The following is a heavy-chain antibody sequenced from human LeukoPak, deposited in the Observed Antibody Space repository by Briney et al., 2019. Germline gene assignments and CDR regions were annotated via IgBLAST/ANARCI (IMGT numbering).Heavy chain of an antibody. V-gene: IGHV1-46*01. CDR2: INPSSGST. CDR1: GYTFTSYY. J-gene: IGHJ6*01. CDR3: EREPEFTGVFGVVYGMDV. D-gene: IGHD3-3*01. Sequence: ASVKVSCKASGYTFTSYYMHWVRQAPGQGLEWMGIINPSSGSTSYAQKFQGRVTMTRATSTSTVYMGLSSLRSEDTAVYYCEREPEFTGVFGVVYGMDVWGQGTTVTVSS.